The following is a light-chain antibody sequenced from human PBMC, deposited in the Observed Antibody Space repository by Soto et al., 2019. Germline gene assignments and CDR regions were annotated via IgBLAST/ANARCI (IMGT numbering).Light chain of an antibody. CDR1: SGHSSYI. J-gene: IGLJ3*02. V-gene: IGLV4-60*02. Sequence: QPVLTQSSSASASLGSSVKLTCTLSSGHSSYIIAWHQQQPGKAPRYLMKLEGSGSYNKGSGVPDRFSGSSSGADRYLTISNLQFEDEADYYCENWDSNTPKWVFCGGTKLTVL. CDR3: ENWDSNTPKWV. CDR2: LEGSGSY.